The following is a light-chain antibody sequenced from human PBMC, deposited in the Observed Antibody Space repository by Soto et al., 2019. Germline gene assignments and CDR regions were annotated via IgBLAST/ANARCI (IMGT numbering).Light chain of an antibody. CDR2: EVS. V-gene: IGLV2-8*01. CDR3: SSYAGGVV. CDR1: SSDVGGYNY. Sequence: QSALTQPPSASGSPGQSVTISCTGTSSDVGGYNYVSWYQQHPGKAPKLMIYEVSKRPSGVPDRFSGSKSGNTAPLTVSGIQAEDEAEYYCSSYAGGVVDGGGTKLTVL. J-gene: IGLJ2*01.